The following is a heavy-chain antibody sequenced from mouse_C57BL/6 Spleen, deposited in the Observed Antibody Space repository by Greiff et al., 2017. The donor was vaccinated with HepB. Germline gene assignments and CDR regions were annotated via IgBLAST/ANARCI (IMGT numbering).Heavy chain of an antibody. CDR2: IYPSDSET. D-gene: IGHD2-2*01. CDR1: GYTFTSYW. Sequence: QVHVKQPGAELVRPGSSVKLSCKASGYTFTSYWMDWVKQRPGQGLEWIGNIYPSDSETHYNQKFKDKATLTVDKSSSTAYMQLSSLTSEDSAVYYCARSAGYHYFDYWGQGTTLTVSS. CDR3: ARSAGYHYFDY. J-gene: IGHJ2*01. V-gene: IGHV1-61*01.